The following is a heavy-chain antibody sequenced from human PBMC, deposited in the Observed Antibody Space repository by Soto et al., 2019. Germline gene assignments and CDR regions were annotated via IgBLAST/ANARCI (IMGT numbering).Heavy chain of an antibody. V-gene: IGHV2-5*02. J-gene: IGHJ4*02. CDR2: IFWDDDK. D-gene: IGHD3-22*01. CDR3: ASSSGYRIFDC. CDR1: GFSLTTSGVG. Sequence: QITLKESGPTLVKPTQTLTLTCTFSGFSLTTSGVGVGWIRQPPGKALEWLALIFWDDDKRYSPSLKSRLTITKDPSKNQVVLTMTNMVPVDTATYYCASSSGYRIFDCWGQGTLVTVSS.